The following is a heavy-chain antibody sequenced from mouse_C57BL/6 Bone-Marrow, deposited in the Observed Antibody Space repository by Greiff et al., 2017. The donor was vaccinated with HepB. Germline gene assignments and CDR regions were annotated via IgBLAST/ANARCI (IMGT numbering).Heavy chain of an antibody. J-gene: IGHJ2*01. D-gene: IGHD2-3*01. V-gene: IGHV1-50*01. CDR3: ARDDRVYFDY. CDR1: GYTFTSYW. Sequence: QVQLQQPGAELVKPGASVKLSCKASGYTFTSYWMQWVKQRPGQGLEWIGEIDPSDSYTNYNQKFKGKATLTVDTSSSTAYMQLSSLTSEDSAVYYCARDDRVYFDYWGQGTTLTVSS. CDR2: IDPSDSYT.